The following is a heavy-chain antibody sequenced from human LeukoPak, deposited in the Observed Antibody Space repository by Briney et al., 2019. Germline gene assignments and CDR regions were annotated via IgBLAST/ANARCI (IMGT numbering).Heavy chain of an antibody. Sequence: ASVKVSCKASGYTFTNFAMHWVRQAPGQRLEWMGWINAGNGNTKYSQKFQVRVTITKDTSASTAYMELSGLRSEDTAVYYCARGEVITTVRGAIGNNWLDPWGQGTLVTVSS. CDR3: ARGEVITTVRGAIGNNWLDP. V-gene: IGHV1-3*01. CDR1: GYTFTNFA. D-gene: IGHD3-10*01. J-gene: IGHJ5*02. CDR2: INAGNGNT.